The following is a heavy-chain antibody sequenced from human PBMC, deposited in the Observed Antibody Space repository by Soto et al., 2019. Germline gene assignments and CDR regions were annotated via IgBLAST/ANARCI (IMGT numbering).Heavy chain of an antibody. CDR2: INAGNGNT. J-gene: IGHJ6*03. CDR1: GYTFTSYA. Sequence: GASVKVSCKASGYTFTSYAMHWVRQAPGQRLEWMGWINAGNGNTKYSQKFQGRVTITRDTSASTAYMELSSLRSEDTAVYYCARATAARPLFTYYYYYMDVWGKGTTVTVSS. D-gene: IGHD6-6*01. CDR3: ARATAARPLFTYYYYYMDV. V-gene: IGHV1-3*01.